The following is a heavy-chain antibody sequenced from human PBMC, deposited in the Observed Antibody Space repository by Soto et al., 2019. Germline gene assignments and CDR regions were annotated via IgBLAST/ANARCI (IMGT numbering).Heavy chain of an antibody. V-gene: IGHV1-2*04. CDR1: GYTFTGYY. CDR2: INPNSGGT. J-gene: IGHJ4*01. Sequence: ASVKVSCKASGYTFTGYYMHWVRQAPGQGLEWMGWINPNSGGTNYAQKFQGWVTMTRDTSISTAYMELSRLRSDDTAVYYCARGAWSILAYCGGDCYSGFDYFVYRG. CDR3: ARGAWSILAYCGGDCYSGFDYFVY. D-gene: IGHD2-21*02.